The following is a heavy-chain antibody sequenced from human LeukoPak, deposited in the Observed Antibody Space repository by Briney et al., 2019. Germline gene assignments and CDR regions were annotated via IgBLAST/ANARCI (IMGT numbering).Heavy chain of an antibody. J-gene: IGHJ4*02. CDR2: IKDDGSEK. V-gene: IGHV3-7*01. D-gene: IGHD2-15*01. CDR3: ARERGPVDY. Sequence: PGGSLRLSCAASGFTFSSYWMSWVHQAPGKGLEWVANIKDDGSEKDYVDSVKGRFTISRDNAKNSLFLQMNSLRVEDTAVYYCARERGPVDYWGQGTLVTVSS. CDR1: GFTFSSYW.